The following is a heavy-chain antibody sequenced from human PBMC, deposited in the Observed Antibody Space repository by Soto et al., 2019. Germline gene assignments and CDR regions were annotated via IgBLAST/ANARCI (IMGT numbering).Heavy chain of an antibody. CDR1: GFTFSSYA. CDR2: ISYDGSNK. CDR3: AREGGQLVVGNWFDP. V-gene: IGHV3-30-3*01. J-gene: IGHJ5*02. D-gene: IGHD6-6*01. Sequence: GGSLRLSCAASGFTFSSYAMHWVRQAPGKGLEWVAVISYDGSNKYYADSVKGRFTISRDNSKNTLYLQMNSLRAEDTAVYYCAREGGQLVVGNWFDPWGQGTLVTVSS.